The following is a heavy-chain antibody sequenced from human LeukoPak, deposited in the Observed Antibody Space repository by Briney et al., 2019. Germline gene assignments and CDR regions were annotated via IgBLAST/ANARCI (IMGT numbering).Heavy chain of an antibody. CDR1: GDTFSRFA. V-gene: IGHV1-69*04. CDR3: ARDLGGFIAAAGNEYFHH. J-gene: IGHJ1*01. D-gene: IGHD6-13*01. CDR2: NIPILGIA. Sequence: ASVKVSCKASGDTFSRFAISWVRQAPGQGLEWMGRNIPILGIANYAQKFQGRVTIIADKSTSTAYMELSSLRSEDTAVYYCARDLGGFIAAAGNEYFHHWGQGTLVTVSS.